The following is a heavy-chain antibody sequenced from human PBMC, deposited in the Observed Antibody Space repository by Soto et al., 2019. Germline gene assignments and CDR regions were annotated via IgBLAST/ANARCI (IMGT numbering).Heavy chain of an antibody. Sequence: ASVKVSCKVSGYTLTELSMHWVRQAPGKGLEWMGGFDPEDGETIYAQKFQGRVTMTEDTSTDTAYMELSSLRSEDTAVYYCATAPAYDSSGWLYNWFDPWGQGTLVTVSS. V-gene: IGHV1-24*01. J-gene: IGHJ5*02. D-gene: IGHD3-22*01. CDR3: ATAPAYDSSGWLYNWFDP. CDR1: GYTLTELS. CDR2: FDPEDGET.